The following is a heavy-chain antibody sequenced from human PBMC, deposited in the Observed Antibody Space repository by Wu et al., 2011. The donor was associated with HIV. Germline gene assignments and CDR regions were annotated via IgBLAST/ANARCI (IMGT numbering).Heavy chain of an antibody. V-gene: IGHV1-18*01. J-gene: IGHJ6*03. CDR1: GYPSATYG. D-gene: IGHD6-13*01. CDR2: IDASNGDT. CDR3: ASSQQLVGENYYMDV. Sequence: QVQLVQSGGAVKKTGASVKVSCKASGYPSATYGITWVRQAPGQGLEWMGWIDASNGDTNYAQKLQGRVTMTTDTSTSTAYMELRSLRSDDTAVYYCASSQQLVGENYYMDVWGKGTTVTVSS.